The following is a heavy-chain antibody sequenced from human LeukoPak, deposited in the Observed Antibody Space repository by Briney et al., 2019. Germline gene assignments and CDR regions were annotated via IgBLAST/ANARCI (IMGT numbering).Heavy chain of an antibody. CDR1: GGAFSSYA. CDR3: ARATLGYCSGGSCETYYYYGMDV. V-gene: IGHV1-69*13. CDR2: IIPIFGTA. J-gene: IGHJ6*02. Sequence: SVKVSCKASGGAFSSYAISWVRQAPGQGLEWMGGIIPIFGTANYAQKFQGRVTITADESTSTAYMELSSLRSEDTAVYYCARATLGYCSGGSCETYYYYGMDVWGQGTTVTVSS. D-gene: IGHD2-15*01.